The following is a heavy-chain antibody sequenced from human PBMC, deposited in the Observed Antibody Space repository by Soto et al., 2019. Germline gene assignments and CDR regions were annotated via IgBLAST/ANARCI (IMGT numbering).Heavy chain of an antibody. J-gene: IGHJ4*02. CDR1: GYTLTSSD. Sequence: ASLKVSCNASGYTLTSSDINWVRQATGQGLEWMGWMNPNSGNTGYAQKFQGRVTMTRNTSISTAYMELSSLRSEDTAVYYCARGDYYDNSGYYYFYYFDYWGQGTLVTVSS. V-gene: IGHV1-8*01. CDR3: ARGDYYDNSGYYYFYYFDY. CDR2: MNPNSGNT. D-gene: IGHD3-22*01.